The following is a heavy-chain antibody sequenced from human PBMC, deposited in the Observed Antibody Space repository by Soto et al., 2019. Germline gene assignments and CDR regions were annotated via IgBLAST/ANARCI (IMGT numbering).Heavy chain of an antibody. CDR2: ISWNSGSK. J-gene: IGHJ4*02. CDR1: GFTFSSYA. Sequence: PGGSLRLSCAASGFTFSSYAMSWVRQAPGKGLEWVSGISWNSGSKGYADSVKGRFTISRDNAKNSLYLQMNSLRAEDTALYYCAKDRYCSGGSCYGFDYWGQGTLVTVSS. CDR3: AKDRYCSGGSCYGFDY. D-gene: IGHD2-15*01. V-gene: IGHV3-9*01.